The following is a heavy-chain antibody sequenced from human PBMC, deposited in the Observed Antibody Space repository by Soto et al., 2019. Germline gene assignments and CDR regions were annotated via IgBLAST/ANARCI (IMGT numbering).Heavy chain of an antibody. CDR1: GGSISSGGYS. J-gene: IGHJ4*02. D-gene: IGHD6-25*01. V-gene: IGHV4-30-2*01. CDR2: IYHSGST. CDR3: AAGGRLPRYF. Sequence: SETLSLTCAVSGGSISSGGYSWSWFRQPPGKGLEWIGYIYHSGSTYYNPSLKSRVTISVDRSKNQFSLKLSSVTAADTAVYYCAAGGRLPRYFWGPGTLVTVSS.